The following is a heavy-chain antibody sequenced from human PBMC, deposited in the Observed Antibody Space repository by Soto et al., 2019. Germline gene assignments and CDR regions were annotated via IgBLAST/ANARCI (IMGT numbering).Heavy chain of an antibody. CDR3: AKDRGSSWYPFDY. V-gene: IGHV3-11*01. CDR2: ISKSGST. J-gene: IGHJ4*02. CDR1: GFTFSDYW. D-gene: IGHD6-13*01. Sequence: SLRLSCAASGFTFSDYWMSWIRQTPGKGLEWVSYISKSGSTYYADSVKGRFTISRDNSKNTLYLQMNSLRAEDTAVYYCAKDRGSSWYPFDYWGQGTLVTVSS.